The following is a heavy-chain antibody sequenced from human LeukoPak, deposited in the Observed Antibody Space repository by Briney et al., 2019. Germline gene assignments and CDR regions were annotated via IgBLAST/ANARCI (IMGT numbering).Heavy chain of an antibody. D-gene: IGHD6-19*01. Sequence: QAGGSLRLSCAASGFTFSSYAMSWVRQAPGKGLEWVSAISGSGGSTYYADSVKGRFTISRDNSKNTLYLQMNSLRAEDTAVFYCAKGLSSGWYGESGSWGQGTLVTVSS. CDR2: ISGSGGST. CDR1: GFTFSSYA. J-gene: IGHJ5*02. CDR3: AKGLSSGWYGESGS. V-gene: IGHV3-23*01.